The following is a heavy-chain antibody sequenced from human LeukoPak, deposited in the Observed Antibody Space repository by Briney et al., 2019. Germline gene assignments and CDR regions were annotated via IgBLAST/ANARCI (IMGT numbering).Heavy chain of an antibody. Sequence: ASVKVSCKASGYTFTSYDINWVRQATGQGLEWMGWMNPNSGNTGYAQKFQGRVTMTKNTSISTAYMELSSLRSEDTAVYYCAREAHSTTGTTGFDYWGQGTLVTVSS. J-gene: IGHJ4*02. D-gene: IGHD1-1*01. CDR3: AREAHSTTGTTGFDY. CDR1: GYTFTSYD. CDR2: MNPNSGNT. V-gene: IGHV1-8*01.